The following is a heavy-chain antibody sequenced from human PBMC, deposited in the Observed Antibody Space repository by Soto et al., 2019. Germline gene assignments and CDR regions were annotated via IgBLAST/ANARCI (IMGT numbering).Heavy chain of an antibody. J-gene: IGHJ4*02. V-gene: IGHV3-30*03. CDR3: VGGQYYFDD. CDR1: GFPFTTYG. Sequence: QVQLVESGGGVVQPGRSLRLSCAASGFPFTTYGMHWVREGPGKGLEWVAVISYDGSNKYYADSVKGRFTISRDNTKNPRYLQMNSLRPEDTALYYWVGGQYYFDDRGQGTLVTVSS. CDR2: ISYDGSNK. D-gene: IGHD3-10*01.